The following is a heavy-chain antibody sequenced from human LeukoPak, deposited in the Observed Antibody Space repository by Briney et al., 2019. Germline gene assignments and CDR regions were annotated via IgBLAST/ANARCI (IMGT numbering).Heavy chain of an antibody. V-gene: IGHV3-30-3*01. Sequence: GGSLRLSCAASGFTFSSYAMHWVRQAPGQGLEWVAVISYDGSNKYYADSVKGRFTISRDNSKNTLYLQMNSLRAEDTAVYYCAREGYSYGYCFDYWGQGTLVTVSS. CDR1: GFTFSSYA. J-gene: IGHJ4*02. CDR2: ISYDGSNK. D-gene: IGHD5-18*01. CDR3: AREGYSYGYCFDY.